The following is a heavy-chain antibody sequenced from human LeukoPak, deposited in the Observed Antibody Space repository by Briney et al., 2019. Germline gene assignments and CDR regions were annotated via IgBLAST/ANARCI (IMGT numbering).Heavy chain of an antibody. J-gene: IGHJ4*02. CDR3: AKRLLWFGEFDSFDY. D-gene: IGHD3-10*01. V-gene: IGHV3-23*01. CDR1: GFTFSDYA. CDR2: ISASGASP. Sequence: SGGSLRLSCAASGFTFSDYAMIWVRQAPGKGLEWVAGISASGASPYYADSVKGRFTISRDNSMNTLYLQMNSLRAEDTAVYYCAKRLLWFGEFDSFDYWGQGTLVTVSS.